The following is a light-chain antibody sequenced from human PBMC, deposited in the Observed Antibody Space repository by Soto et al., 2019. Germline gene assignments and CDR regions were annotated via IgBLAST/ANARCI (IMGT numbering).Light chain of an antibody. Sequence: QSVLTQPPSVSAAPGQKVTISCSGSSSNIGNNAVPWYHQLPGTAPQLLIYDNNKRPSGIPDRFSGSKSGTSATLGITGLQTGDEADFYCGAWDSSLSDVVFGGGTKLTVL. CDR2: DNN. CDR3: GAWDSSLSDVV. CDR1: SSNIGNNA. V-gene: IGLV1-51*01. J-gene: IGLJ3*02.